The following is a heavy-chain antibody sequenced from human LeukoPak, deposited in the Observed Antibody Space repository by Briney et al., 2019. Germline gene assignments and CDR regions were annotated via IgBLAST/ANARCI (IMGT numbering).Heavy chain of an antibody. CDR2: ISSNSRYT. CDR1: GFAFSDYT. V-gene: IGHV3-21*01. D-gene: IGHD3-10*01. J-gene: IGHJ4*02. CDR3: ERDGLGSYDY. Sequence: GRSLRLSCAASGFAFSDYTINWVRQAPGRGREWVSSISSNSRYTNYAGSVTGPLTVSRDNAKNSVYLQMNSLRAEDTSVYDCERDGLGSYDYWGQGTLVTVSS.